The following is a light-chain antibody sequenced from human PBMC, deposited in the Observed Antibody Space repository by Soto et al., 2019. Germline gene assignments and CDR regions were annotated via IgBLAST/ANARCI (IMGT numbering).Light chain of an antibody. V-gene: IGLV2-18*02. Sequence: QSALTQPPSVSGSPGQSVTISCTGTSSDVGSYNRVSWYQQPPGTAPKLMIYEVSDRPSGVPDRFSGSKSGNPASLTISGLQAEDEADYYCSSYTSRSTYVFGTGTKLTVL. CDR2: EVS. J-gene: IGLJ1*01. CDR1: SSDVGSYNR. CDR3: SSYTSRSTYV.